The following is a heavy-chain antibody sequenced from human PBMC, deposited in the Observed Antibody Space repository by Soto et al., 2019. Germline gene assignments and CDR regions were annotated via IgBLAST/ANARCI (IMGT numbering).Heavy chain of an antibody. CDR2: IYHSGST. CDR1: GGSISSGGYS. D-gene: IGHD4-17*01. V-gene: IGHV4-30-2*01. J-gene: IGHJ5*02. CDR3: ARKVTTLDVWFDP. Sequence: QLQLQESGSGLVKPSQTLSLTCAVSGGSISSGGYSWSWIRQPPGKGLEWIGYIYHSGSTSYNPSLKSRGTISVDRSKNQFSLKLSSVTAADTAVYYCARKVTTLDVWFDPWGQGTLVTVSS.